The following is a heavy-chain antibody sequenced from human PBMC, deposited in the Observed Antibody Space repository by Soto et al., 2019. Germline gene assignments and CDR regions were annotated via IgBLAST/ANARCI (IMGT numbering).Heavy chain of an antibody. CDR3: ARVAGSGGYDA. D-gene: IGHD6-19*01. Sequence: QVQLQESGSGLVKPSQTLSLTCAVSGGYIVSGGYSWSWIRQPTGKGLEWIGTAHPRGSTYYDPSTKRRVTISQELSKTHFSLNLNSVTAADTAVYYCARVAGSGGYDAWGQGTLVTVSS. CDR1: GGYIVSGGYS. V-gene: IGHV4-30-2*01. CDR2: AHPRGST. J-gene: IGHJ4*02.